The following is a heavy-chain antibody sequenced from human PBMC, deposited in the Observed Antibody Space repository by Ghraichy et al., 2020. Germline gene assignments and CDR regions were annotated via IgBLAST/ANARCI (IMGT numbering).Heavy chain of an antibody. CDR1: GFTVSGNY. V-gene: IGHV3-53*01. CDR3: ARVVYDFWSGHDAFDI. J-gene: IGHJ3*02. D-gene: IGHD3-3*01. Sequence: GGSLRLSCAASGFTVSGNYMSWVRQAPGKGLEWVSVIYSGGSTYYADSVKGRFTISRDNSKNTLYLQMNSLRAEDTAVYYCARVVYDFWSGHDAFDIWGQGTMVTVSS. CDR2: IYSGGST.